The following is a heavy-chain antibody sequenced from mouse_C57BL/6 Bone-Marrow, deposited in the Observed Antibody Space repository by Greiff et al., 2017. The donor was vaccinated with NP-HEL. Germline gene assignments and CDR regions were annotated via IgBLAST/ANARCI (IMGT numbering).Heavy chain of an antibody. CDR1: GFTFSSYT. D-gene: IGHD3-2*02. CDR2: ISGCGGNT. CDR3: ASLTAQALAY. V-gene: IGHV5-9*01. Sequence: EVQVVESGGGLVKPGGSLKLSCAASGFTFSSYTMSWVRQTPEQRLEWVATISGCGGNTYYPDSVKGRFTISRDNAKNTRYRQMSSLRSEDTALYYCASLTAQALAYWGQGTLVTVSA. J-gene: IGHJ3*01.